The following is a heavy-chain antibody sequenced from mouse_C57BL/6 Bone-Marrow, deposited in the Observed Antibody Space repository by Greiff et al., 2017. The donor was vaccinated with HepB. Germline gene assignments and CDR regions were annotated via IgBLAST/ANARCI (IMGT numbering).Heavy chain of an antibody. V-gene: IGHV5-4*01. CDR2: ISDGGSYT. CDR1: GFTFSSYA. J-gene: IGHJ2*01. CDR3: ARDFDYDGGY. Sequence: EVMLVESGGGLVKPGGSLKLSCAASGFTFSSYAMSWVRQTPEKRVEWVATISDGGSYTYYPDNVKGRFTISRDNAKNNLYLQMSHLKSEDTAMYYCARDFDYDGGYWGQGTTLTVSS. D-gene: IGHD2-4*01.